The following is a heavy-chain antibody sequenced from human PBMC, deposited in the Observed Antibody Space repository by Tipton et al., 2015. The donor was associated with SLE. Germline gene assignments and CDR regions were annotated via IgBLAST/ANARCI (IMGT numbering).Heavy chain of an antibody. Sequence: TLSLTCTVSGGSISSYYWSWIRQPPGKGLEWIGYIYTSGSTNYNPSLKSRVTISVDTSKNQFSLKLSSVTAADTAVYYCARVGVTLYYYYMDVWGKGTTVTVSS. CDR1: GGSISSYY. CDR2: IYTSGST. V-gene: IGHV4-4*08. J-gene: IGHJ6*03. CDR3: ARVGVTLYYYYMDV. D-gene: IGHD3-16*01.